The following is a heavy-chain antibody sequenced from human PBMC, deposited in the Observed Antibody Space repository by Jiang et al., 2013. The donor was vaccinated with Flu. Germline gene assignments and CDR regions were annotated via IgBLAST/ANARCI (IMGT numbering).Heavy chain of an antibody. CDR3: ARVMVAMVRGVIKNWFDP. D-gene: IGHD3-10*01. Sequence: TLSLTCTFSGGSINYYYWNWIRAGPQGRDWNGIGYIYYSGEHQLQPSLRSRVTISVDTSKNQFSLKLRSVTAADTAVYFCARVMVAMVRGVIKNWFDPWGQGTLVTVSS. CDR1: GGSINYYY. V-gene: IGHV4-59*01. J-gene: IGHJ5*02. CDR2: IYYSGEH.